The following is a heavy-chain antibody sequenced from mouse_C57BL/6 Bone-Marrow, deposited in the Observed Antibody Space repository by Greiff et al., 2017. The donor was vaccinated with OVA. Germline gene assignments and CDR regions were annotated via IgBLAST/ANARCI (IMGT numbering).Heavy chain of an antibody. CDR1: GFTFSSYG. Sequence: EVQLVESGGDLVKPGGSLKLSCAASGFTFSSYGMSWVRQTPDKRLEWVATISSGGSYTYYPDSVKGRFTISIDTAKNTLYLRKSSLKTKDTAMIYCGRRGAWFAYWGQGTLVTVSA. J-gene: IGHJ3*01. CDR3: GRRGAWFAY. CDR2: ISSGGSYT. V-gene: IGHV5-6*01.